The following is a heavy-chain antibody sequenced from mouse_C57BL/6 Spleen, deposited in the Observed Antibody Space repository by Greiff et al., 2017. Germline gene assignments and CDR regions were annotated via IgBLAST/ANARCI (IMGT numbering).Heavy chain of an antibody. CDR1: GFTFSSYA. V-gene: IGHV5-4*01. D-gene: IGHD2-14*01. CDR3: ARDRDRSYEPGFAY. CDR2: ISDGGSYT. Sequence: EVQLVESGGGLVKPGGSLKLSCAASGFTFSSYAMSWVRQTPEKRLEWVATISDGGSYTYYPDNVKGRFTISRDNAKNNLYLQMSHLKSEDTAMYYCARDRDRSYEPGFAYWGQGTLVTVSA. J-gene: IGHJ3*01.